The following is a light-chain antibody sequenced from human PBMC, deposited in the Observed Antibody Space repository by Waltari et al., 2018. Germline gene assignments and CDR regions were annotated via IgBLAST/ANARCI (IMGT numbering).Light chain of an antibody. Sequence: QSVLTQPPSASGTPGQRVTISCSGTYSNVGNNVVNWYQQLPGTVPKPLIYRNDQRPSGVPDRFSGSKSGTSASLAISGLRSEDEADYFCASWDDSPNGRWVFGGGTKVTVL. CDR3: ASWDDSPNGRWV. CDR1: YSNVGNNV. CDR2: RND. J-gene: IGLJ3*02. V-gene: IGLV1-44*01.